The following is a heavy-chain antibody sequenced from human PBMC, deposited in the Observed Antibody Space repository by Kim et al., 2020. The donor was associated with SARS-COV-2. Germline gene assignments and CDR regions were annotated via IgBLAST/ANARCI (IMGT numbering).Heavy chain of an antibody. CDR1: GFMFSTYG. CDR2: ISYDGNDK. CDR3: AKDPRRNYDLWSGQKYFYGMDV. V-gene: IGHV3-30*18. Sequence: GGSLRLSCATSGFMFSTYGLHWVRQAPGKGLEWVAVISYDGNDKYYGDSVKGRFTISRDNSNNTLYLQLSGLRAEDTAVYYCAKDPRRNYDLWSGQKYFYGMDVWGQGTTVTVSS. D-gene: IGHD3-3*01. J-gene: IGHJ6*02.